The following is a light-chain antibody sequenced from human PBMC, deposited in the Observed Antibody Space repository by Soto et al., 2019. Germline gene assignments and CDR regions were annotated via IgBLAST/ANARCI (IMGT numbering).Light chain of an antibody. CDR3: QSYDTRTAI. CDR1: SGSIDSNY. CDR2: GDH. V-gene: IGLV6-57*04. J-gene: IGLJ2*01. Sequence: FMLTQPHSLSESPGKTVTISCTRTSGSIDSNYVQWYQQRPGSAPTTVIYGDHKRPSGVPDRFSGSIDSSSNSASLTISGLKTEDEAAYYCQSYDTRTAIFGGGTQLTVL.